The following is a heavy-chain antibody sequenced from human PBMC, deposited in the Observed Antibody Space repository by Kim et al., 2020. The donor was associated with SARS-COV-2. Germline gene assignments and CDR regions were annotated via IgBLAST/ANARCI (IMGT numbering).Heavy chain of an antibody. Sequence: YSPSLKGRVTISVATSKNQFSVKLSSVTAADTAVHYCAREYSSSSGEFDYWGQGTLVTVSS. V-gene: IGHV4-34*01. J-gene: IGHJ4*02. CDR3: AREYSSSSGEFDY. D-gene: IGHD6-6*01.